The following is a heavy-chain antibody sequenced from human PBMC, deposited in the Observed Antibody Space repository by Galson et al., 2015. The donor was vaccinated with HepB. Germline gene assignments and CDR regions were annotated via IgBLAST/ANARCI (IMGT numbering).Heavy chain of an antibody. V-gene: IGHV3-33*01. CDR2: IWYDGSNK. J-gene: IGHJ4*02. Sequence: SLRLSCAASGFMFSRYGMHWVRQAPGKGLEWVAVIWYDGSNKCYADSVKGRFTISRDNSKNTLYLQMNSLRVEDTAVYYCASEGPYASSCMDHWGQGTLVTVSS. CDR1: GFMFSRYG. CDR3: ASEGPYASSCMDH. D-gene: IGHD2-8*01.